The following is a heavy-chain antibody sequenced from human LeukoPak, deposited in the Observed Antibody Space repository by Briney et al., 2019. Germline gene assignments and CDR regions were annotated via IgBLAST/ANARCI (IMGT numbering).Heavy chain of an antibody. V-gene: IGHV3-23*01. Sequence: PGGSLRLSCAASGFTFSDYWMHWVRQAPGKGLEWVSAISGSGGSTYYADSVKGRFTISRDNSKNTLYLQMNSLRAEDTAVYYCAKDFFGGDWLSHFDYWGQGTLVTVSS. CDR1: GFTFSDYW. CDR2: ISGSGGST. D-gene: IGHD3-9*01. CDR3: AKDFFGGDWLSHFDY. J-gene: IGHJ4*02.